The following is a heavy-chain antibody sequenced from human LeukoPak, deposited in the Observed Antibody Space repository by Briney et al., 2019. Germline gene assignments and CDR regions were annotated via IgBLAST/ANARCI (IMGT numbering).Heavy chain of an antibody. V-gene: IGHV1-69*10. Sequence: VKVSCKASGGTFSSYAISWVRQAPGQGLEWMGRIIPILGIANYAQKFQGRVTITADKSTSTADMELSSLRSEDTAVYYCARDPSVDTAMLTSSGEDVWGQGTTVTVSS. CDR3: ARDPSVDTAMLTSSGEDV. D-gene: IGHD5-18*01. CDR1: GGTFSSYA. J-gene: IGHJ6*02. CDR2: IIPILGIA.